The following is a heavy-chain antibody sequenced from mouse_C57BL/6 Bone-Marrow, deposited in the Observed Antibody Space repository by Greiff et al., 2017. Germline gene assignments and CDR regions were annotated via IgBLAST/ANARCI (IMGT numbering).Heavy chain of an antibody. J-gene: IGHJ1*03. CDR2: IYPRSGNT. CDR3: ARSSLGFDV. D-gene: IGHD4-1*01. CDR1: GYTFTSYG. V-gene: IGHV1-81*01. Sequence: QVQLKESGAELARPGASVKLSCKASGYTFTSYGISWVKQRTGQGLEWIGEIYPRSGNTYYTEKFKGKATLTADKSSSTAYMELRSLTSEDSAVYFCARSSLGFDVWGTGTTVTVSS.